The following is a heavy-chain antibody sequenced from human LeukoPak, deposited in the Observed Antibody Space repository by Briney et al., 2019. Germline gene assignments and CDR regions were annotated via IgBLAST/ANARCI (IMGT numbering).Heavy chain of an antibody. J-gene: IGHJ4*02. Sequence: GGTLRLSCAASGFTFSSYGMSWVRQAPGKGLEWVSAISGSGGSTYYADSVKGRFTISRDNSKNTLYLQMNSLRAEDTAVYYCARVLHKRNYDSTTYYGYWGQGTLVTVSS. V-gene: IGHV3-23*01. CDR1: GFTFSSYG. CDR2: ISGSGGST. CDR3: ARVLHKRNYDSTTYYGY. D-gene: IGHD3-22*01.